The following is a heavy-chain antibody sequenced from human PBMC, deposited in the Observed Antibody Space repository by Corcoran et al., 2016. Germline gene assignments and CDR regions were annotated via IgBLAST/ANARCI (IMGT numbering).Heavy chain of an antibody. V-gene: IGHV4-59*01. CDR1: GGSISSYY. D-gene: IGHD5-12*01. CDR2: IYYSGST. J-gene: IGHJ4*02. CDR3: ARVRDGYTRARYCDY. Sequence: QVQLQESGPGLVKPSETLSPTCTVSGGSISSYYWSWIRQPPGKGLEWIGYIYYSGSTNYNPSLKSRVTISVDTSKKQFSLKLRSVTAADTAVYYCARVRDGYTRARYCDYWGQGTLVTVSS.